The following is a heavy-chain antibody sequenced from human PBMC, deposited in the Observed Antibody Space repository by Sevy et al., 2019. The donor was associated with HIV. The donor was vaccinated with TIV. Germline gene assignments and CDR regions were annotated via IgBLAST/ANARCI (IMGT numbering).Heavy chain of an antibody. CDR1: GFTVSSNY. V-gene: IGHV3-53*01. J-gene: IGHJ3*02. CDR2: IYAGGST. CDR3: ATHVSDYDSTGYLERDAFDI. Sequence: GESLKISCAASGFTVSSNYMSWVRPAPGKGLEWVSVIYAGGSTYYADSVKGRFTISRDNSKNTLYLQMNSLRAEDTAVYYCATHVSDYDSTGYLERDAFDIWGQGTMVTVSS. D-gene: IGHD3-22*01.